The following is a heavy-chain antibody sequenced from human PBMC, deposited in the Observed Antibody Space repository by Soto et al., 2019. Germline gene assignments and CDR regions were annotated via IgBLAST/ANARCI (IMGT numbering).Heavy chain of an antibody. CDR1: GFSFSSYA. Sequence: EVQLLESGGGLVQPGGSLRLSCAASGFSFSSYAMVWVRQAPGKGLEWVSVISARGGRSYFPDSVKGRFIISRDNSKNVLSLEMNSLRAEDTAIYFCAKGSIEYSASVDNWGQGTLVLVSS. CDR3: AKGSIEYSASVDN. V-gene: IGHV3-23*01. J-gene: IGHJ4*02. D-gene: IGHD5-12*01. CDR2: ISARGGRS.